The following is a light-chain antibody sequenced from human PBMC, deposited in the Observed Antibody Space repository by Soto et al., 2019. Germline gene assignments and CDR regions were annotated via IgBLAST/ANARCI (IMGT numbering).Light chain of an antibody. J-gene: IGLJ1*01. CDR1: SSDVGGYNY. CDR3: SSYTSDSTYV. Sequence: QSVLTQPASVSGSHGQSITIPCTGTSSDVGGYNYVSWYQEHPGKAPKLMIYDVSNRPSGVSNRFSGSKSGNTASLTISGLQAEDEADYYCSSYTSDSTYVFGTGTKVTVL. V-gene: IGLV2-14*01. CDR2: DVS.